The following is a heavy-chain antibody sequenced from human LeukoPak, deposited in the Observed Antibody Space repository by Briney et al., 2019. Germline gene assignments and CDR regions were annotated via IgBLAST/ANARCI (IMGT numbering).Heavy chain of an antibody. D-gene: IGHD3-10*01. V-gene: IGHV4-61*02. CDR3: ARGLWFGDENPPYFDY. Sequence: SETLSLTCSVSGTSITTDYYWSWIRQPAGKGLEWIGRIYTSESTNYNPSLKSRVTISVDTSRNQFSLKLSSVTAADTAVYYCARGLWFGDENPPYFDYWGQGILVTVSS. CDR1: GTSITTDYY. J-gene: IGHJ4*02. CDR2: IYTSEST.